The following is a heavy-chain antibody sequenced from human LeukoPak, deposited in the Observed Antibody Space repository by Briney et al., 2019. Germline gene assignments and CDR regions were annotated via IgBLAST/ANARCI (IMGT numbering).Heavy chain of an antibody. D-gene: IGHD3-3*01. CDR3: ASNGHYDFSSGYQIDY. J-gene: IGHJ4*02. V-gene: IGHV3-53*01. Sequence: GGSLRLSCAASGFTFGSYAMSWVRQAPGKGLEWVSVIYSGGSTYYADSVKGRFTISRDNSKNTLYLRMNSLRAEDTAVYYCASNGHYDFSSGYQIDYWGQGTLVTVSS. CDR2: IYSGGST. CDR1: GFTFGSYA.